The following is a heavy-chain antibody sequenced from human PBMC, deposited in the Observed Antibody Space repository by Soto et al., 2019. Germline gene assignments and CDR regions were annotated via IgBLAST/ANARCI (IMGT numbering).Heavy chain of an antibody. V-gene: IGHV1-46*01. J-gene: IGHJ4*02. CDR2: VNPRGGST. Sequence: QVQMVQSGAEVRKPGASVKVSCQASGYNFTNYYIHWVRQATGQGLQWMVLVNPRGGSTFYAQNFQCRVTMTRDTSTYTVSLELRSLRSDDTAVYFCAKERGAGAARPLDYWSQGTLVTVTS. D-gene: IGHD6-6*01. CDR1: GYNFTNYY. CDR3: AKERGAGAARPLDY.